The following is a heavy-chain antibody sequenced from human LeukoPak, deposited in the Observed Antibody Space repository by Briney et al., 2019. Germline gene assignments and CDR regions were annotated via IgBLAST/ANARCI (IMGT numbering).Heavy chain of an antibody. CDR1: GGSFSGYY. CDR2: MNPSGST. Sequence: SETLSLTCAVYGGSFSGYYWTWIRQSPEKGLEWIGEMNPSGSTSYNPSLKSRVTISVDTSKNQFSLKLSSVTAADTAVYYCARGRQDVTMIVVVMTAVSYYLDVWGKGTTVTVS. V-gene: IGHV4-34*01. D-gene: IGHD3-22*01. CDR3: ARGRQDVTMIVVVMTAVSYYLDV. J-gene: IGHJ6*03.